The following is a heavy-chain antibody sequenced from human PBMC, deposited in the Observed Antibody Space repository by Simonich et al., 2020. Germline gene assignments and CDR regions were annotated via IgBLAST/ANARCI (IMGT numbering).Heavy chain of an antibody. V-gene: IGHV3-21*01. CDR1: GFTFSSYS. D-gene: IGHD6-19*01. CDR2: LSSSSSYI. CDR3: ARWIAVAGTGAYGMDV. Sequence: EVQLVESGGGLVKPGGSLRLSCAASGFTFSSYSMNWVRQAPGKGLEWVSSLSSSSSYIYYADSVKGRFTSSRDNAKNSLYLQMNSRRAEDTAVYDCARWIAVAGTGAYGMDVWGQGTTVTVSS. J-gene: IGHJ6*02.